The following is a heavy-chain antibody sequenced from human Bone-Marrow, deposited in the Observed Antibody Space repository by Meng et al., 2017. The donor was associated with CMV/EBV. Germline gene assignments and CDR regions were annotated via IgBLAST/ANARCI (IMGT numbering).Heavy chain of an antibody. CDR2: ISGSGGST. D-gene: IGHD3-22*01. CDR3: AKDEIPYYHDGGGVY. V-gene: IGHV3-23*01. CDR1: GFTFSSYA. J-gene: IGHJ4*02. Sequence: ESLKISCAASGFTFSSYAMSWVRQAPGKGLEWVSAISGSGGSTHYADSVKGRFIISRDNSKNTLYVQMNSLRAEDTAVYYCAKDEIPYYHDGGGVYWGQGTLGTV.